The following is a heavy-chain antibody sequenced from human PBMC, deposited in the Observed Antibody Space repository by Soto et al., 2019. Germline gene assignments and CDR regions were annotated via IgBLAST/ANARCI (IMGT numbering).Heavy chain of an antibody. CDR3: AKFYGSTSAHTYTNDP. J-gene: IGHJ5*02. D-gene: IGHD2-2*01. CDR2: IYSGGST. V-gene: IGHV3-66*01. CDR1: GFTINSNY. Sequence: GGSLRLSCTASGFTINSNYMSWVRQAPGKGLEWVSIIYSGGSTNYADSVRGRFTISRDNSKNTLYLQMNSLRVEDTAVYYCAKFYGSTSAHTYTNDPWGQGTLVTVSS.